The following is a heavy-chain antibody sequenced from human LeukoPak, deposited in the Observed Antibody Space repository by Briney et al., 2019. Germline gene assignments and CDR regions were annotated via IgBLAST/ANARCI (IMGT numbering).Heavy chain of an antibody. J-gene: IGHJ6*02. CDR1: GFTFSSYS. D-gene: IGHD3-10*01. CDR3: AREISFYGSGSYYNVDYYYGMDV. V-gene: IGHV3-21*05. Sequence: PGGSLRLSCAASGFTFSSYSMNWVRQAPGKGLEWVSYISSSSSYIYYADSVKGRFTISRDNAKNSLYLQMNSLRAEDTAVYYCAREISFYGSGSYYNVDYYYGMDVWGQGTTVTVSS. CDR2: ISSSSSYI.